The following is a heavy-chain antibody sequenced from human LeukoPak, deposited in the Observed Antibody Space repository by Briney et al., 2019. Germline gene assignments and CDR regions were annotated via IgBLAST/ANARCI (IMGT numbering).Heavy chain of an antibody. Sequence: ASVTVSCKASGYTFTSYDINWVGQAPGQGLDGMGWSNPNSGGTNYAQKSQGRGTMTRDTSISTGYMELSRLRSDDTAVYYCARTKSYCYSKIDYWGQGTLVTVSS. CDR1: GYTFTSYD. D-gene: IGHD5-18*01. J-gene: IGHJ4*02. V-gene: IGHV1-2*02. CDR3: ARTKSYCYSKIDY. CDR2: SNPNSGGT.